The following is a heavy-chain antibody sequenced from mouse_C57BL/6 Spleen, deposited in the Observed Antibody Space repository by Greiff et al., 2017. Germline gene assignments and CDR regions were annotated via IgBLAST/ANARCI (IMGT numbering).Heavy chain of an antibody. CDR2: IDPEDGDT. Sequence: VQLKESGAELVRPGASVKLSCTASGFHIKDYYMHWVKQRPEQGLEWIGRIDPEDGDTEYAPKFQGKATMTADTSSNTAYLQLSSLTSEDTAVYYCTTGYGSSYSWFAYWGQGTLVTVSA. CDR1: GFHIKDYY. V-gene: IGHV14-1*01. D-gene: IGHD1-1*01. CDR3: TTGYGSSYSWFAY. J-gene: IGHJ3*01.